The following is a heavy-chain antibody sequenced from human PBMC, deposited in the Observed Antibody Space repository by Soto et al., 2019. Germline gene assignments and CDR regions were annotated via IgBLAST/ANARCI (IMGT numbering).Heavy chain of an antibody. V-gene: IGHV4-59*01. Sequence: KSSETLSLTCTVSGGSISSYYWSWIRQPPGKGLEWIGYIYYSGSTNYNPSLKSRVTISVDTSKNQFSLKLSSVTAADPAVDYCVASTPRGGMDVWGQGTTVTVSS. CDR3: VASTPRGGMDV. CDR1: GGSISSYY. J-gene: IGHJ6*02. CDR2: IYYSGST. D-gene: IGHD2-2*01.